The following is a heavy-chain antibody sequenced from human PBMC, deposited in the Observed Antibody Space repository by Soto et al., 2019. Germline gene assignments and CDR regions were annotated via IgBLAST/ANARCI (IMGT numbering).Heavy chain of an antibody. CDR2: IYYSGST. CDR1: GGSISSGGYY. Sequence: CTVSGGSISSGGYYWSWIRQHPGKGLEWIGYIYYSGSTYYNPSLKSRVTISVDTSKNQFSLKLSSVTAADTAVYYCARGPKRINTIFGLVISGESNWFDPWGQGTLVTVSS. CDR3: ARGPKRINTIFGLVISGESNWFDP. D-gene: IGHD3-3*01. V-gene: IGHV4-31*03. J-gene: IGHJ5*02.